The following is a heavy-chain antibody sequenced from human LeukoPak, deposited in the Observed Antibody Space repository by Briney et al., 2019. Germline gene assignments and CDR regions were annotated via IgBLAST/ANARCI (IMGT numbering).Heavy chain of an antibody. V-gene: IGHV1-18*01. CDR1: GYTFTSYG. D-gene: IGHD1-1*01. J-gene: IGHJ5*02. CDR2: ISAYNGST. Sequence: ASVKVSCKASGYTFTSYGISWVRQAPGQGLEWMGWISAYNGSTNYVQKLQGRVTMTTDTSTSTAYMELRSLRSDDTAVYYCARVEVGNWFDPWGQGTLVTVSS. CDR3: ARVEVGNWFDP.